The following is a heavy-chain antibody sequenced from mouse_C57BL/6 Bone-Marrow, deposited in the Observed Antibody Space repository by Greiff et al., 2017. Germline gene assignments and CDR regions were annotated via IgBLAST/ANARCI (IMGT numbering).Heavy chain of an antibody. J-gene: IGHJ3*01. V-gene: IGHV1-64*01. D-gene: IGHD3-2*02. CDR3: AREVLDSSGPWFAY. CDR1: GYTFTSYW. Sequence: VQLQQPGAELVKPGASVKLSCKASGYTFTSYWMHWVKQRPGQGLEWIGMIHPNSGSTNYHEKFKSKATLTVDKSSSTAYMQLSSLTSEDSAVYYCAREVLDSSGPWFAYWGQGTLVTVSA. CDR2: IHPNSGST.